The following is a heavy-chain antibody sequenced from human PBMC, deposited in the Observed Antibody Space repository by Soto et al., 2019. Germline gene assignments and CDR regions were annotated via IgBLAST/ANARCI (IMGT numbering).Heavy chain of an antibody. V-gene: IGHV4-31*03. Sequence: QVQLQESGPGLVKPSQTLSLTCNVSGGSISSGGYYWSWIRQHPGKGLEWIGYIYYSGSTYYNPSLKSRVTISVDTSKNQCSLRLSSVTSADTAVYSCATSVAAGQSFCDHWGQGTLVTVSS. D-gene: IGHD6-13*01. CDR2: IYYSGST. J-gene: IGHJ4*02. CDR1: GGSISSGGYY. CDR3: ATSVAAGQSFCDH.